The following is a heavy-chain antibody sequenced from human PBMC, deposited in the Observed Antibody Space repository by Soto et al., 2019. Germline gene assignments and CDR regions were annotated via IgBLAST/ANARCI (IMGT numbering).Heavy chain of an antibody. CDR2: IYYSVT. D-gene: IGHD6-19*01. CDR1: GGSISSYY. V-gene: IGHV4-59*08. CDR3: ARHERDSSGWYYFDY. J-gene: IGHJ4*02. Sequence: SETLSLTCSVSGGSISSYYWSWIRQPPGKGLEWIAYIYYSVTSYNPSLKSRVTISVDTSKNQFSLKLSSVTAADTAVYYCARHERDSSGWYYFDYWGQGTLVTVSS.